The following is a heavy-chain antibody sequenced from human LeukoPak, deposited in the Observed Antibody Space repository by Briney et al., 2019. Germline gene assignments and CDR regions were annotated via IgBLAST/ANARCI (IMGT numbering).Heavy chain of an antibody. CDR2: INPSGGST. CDR1: GYTFTSYY. V-gene: IGHV1-46*01. J-gene: IGHJ4*02. D-gene: IGHD6-6*01. CDR3: ARDFVDYFDY. Sequence: ASVKVSCKASGYTFTSYYMHWVRQAPGQGLEWMGIINPSGGSTNYAQRFQGRVTMTRDASTSTVYLELSSLRSEDTAVYYCARDFVDYFDYWGQGTLVTVSS.